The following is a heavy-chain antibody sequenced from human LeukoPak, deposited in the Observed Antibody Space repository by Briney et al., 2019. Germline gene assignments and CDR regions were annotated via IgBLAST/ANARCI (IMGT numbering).Heavy chain of an antibody. V-gene: IGHV6-1*01. D-gene: IGHD3-22*01. J-gene: IGHJ3*02. CDR1: GDSVSSNSAA. CDR2: TYYRSKWYN. Sequence: SQTPSLTCAISGDSVSSNSAAWNWIRQSPSRGLEWLGRTYYRSKWYNDYAVSVKSRITINPDTSKNQFSLQLNSVTPEDTAVYYCARDENPGGYGVRGAFDIWGQGTMVTVSS. CDR3: ARDENPGGYGVRGAFDI.